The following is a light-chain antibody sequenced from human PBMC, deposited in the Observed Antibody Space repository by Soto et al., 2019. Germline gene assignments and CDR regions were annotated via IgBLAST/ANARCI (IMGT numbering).Light chain of an antibody. V-gene: IGKV1-12*01. J-gene: IGKJ1*01. CDR2: EAS. Sequence: DIQMTQSPSSVSASVGERVTITCRASQGIDRWLAWYQQKPGKTPKFLISEASSLESGVPSRFSGSGSGTDFTLSISSLQPEDVATYYCQQTKSFPWTFGQGTKVEIK. CDR1: QGIDRW. CDR3: QQTKSFPWT.